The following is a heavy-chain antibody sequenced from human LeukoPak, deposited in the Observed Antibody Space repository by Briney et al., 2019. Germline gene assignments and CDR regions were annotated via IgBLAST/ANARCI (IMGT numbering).Heavy chain of an antibody. V-gene: IGHV4-34*01. CDR3: ARFAYYDILTGFDP. CDR2: INHSGST. J-gene: IGHJ5*02. Sequence: SETLSLTCAVYGGSFSGYYWSWIRQPPGKGLEWIGEINHSGSTNYNPSLKSRVTISVDTSKNQFSLMLSSVTAADTAVYYCARFAYYDILTGFDPWGQGTLVTVSS. CDR1: GGSFSGYY. D-gene: IGHD3-9*01.